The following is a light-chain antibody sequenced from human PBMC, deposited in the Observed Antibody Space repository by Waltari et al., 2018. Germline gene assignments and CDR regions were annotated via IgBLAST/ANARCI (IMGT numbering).Light chain of an antibody. CDR2: SAS. CDR1: QNILYSSNNKNY. CDR3: QQYYSAPIT. Sequence: IVLTQSPDSLAVSLGERATIHCKSSQNILYSSNNKNYLAWFQQKPGQPPKLLIYSASTRESGVPERFSGSGSGTDFTLSINSLQAEDVAVYYCQQYYSAPITFGQGTRLEIK. J-gene: IGKJ5*01. V-gene: IGKV4-1*01.